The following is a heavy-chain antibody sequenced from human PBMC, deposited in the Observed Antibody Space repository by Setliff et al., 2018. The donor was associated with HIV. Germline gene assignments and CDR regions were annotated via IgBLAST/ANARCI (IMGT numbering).Heavy chain of an antibody. CDR1: GYTFTNFG. D-gene: IGHD6-19*01. V-gene: IGHV1-18*01. Sequence: GSVKVSCKASGYTFTNFGITWVRQVPGQGLEWMGWVNTNNDKTNYAQKFQGRVTMTTDRSTKTAYLDLGSLRPDDTAVYYCARDLYTSGWPNWFDPWGPGTLVTVSS. CDR2: VNTNNDKT. J-gene: IGHJ5*02. CDR3: ARDLYTSGWPNWFDP.